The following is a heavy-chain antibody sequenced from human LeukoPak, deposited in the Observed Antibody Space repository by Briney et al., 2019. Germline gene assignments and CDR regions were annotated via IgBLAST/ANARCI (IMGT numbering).Heavy chain of an antibody. CDR1: GFTFSNAW. CDR3: AKTKQWLDDVFDI. D-gene: IGHD6-19*01. Sequence: GGSLRLSCAASGFTFSNAWMSWVRQAPGKGLEWVSSISSSSNIIYYADSVKGRFTISRDNAKNSLYLQMNSLRAEDTAVYYWAKTKQWLDDVFDIWGQGKMVTVSS. CDR2: ISSSSNII. J-gene: IGHJ3*02. V-gene: IGHV3-21*01.